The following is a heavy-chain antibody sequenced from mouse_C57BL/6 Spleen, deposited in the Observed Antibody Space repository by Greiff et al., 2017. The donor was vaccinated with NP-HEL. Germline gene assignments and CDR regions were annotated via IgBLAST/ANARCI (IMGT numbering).Heavy chain of an antibody. CDR2: IHPNSGST. J-gene: IGHJ2*01. Sequence: QVHVKQPGAELVKPGASVKLSCKASGYTFTSYWMHWVKQRPGQGLEWIGMIHPNSGSTNYNEKFKSKATLTVDKSSSTAYMQLSSLTSEDSAVYYCARCPLITTVVAPFDYWGQGTTLTVSS. CDR3: ARCPLITTVVAPFDY. CDR1: GYTFTSYW. D-gene: IGHD1-1*01. V-gene: IGHV1-64*01.